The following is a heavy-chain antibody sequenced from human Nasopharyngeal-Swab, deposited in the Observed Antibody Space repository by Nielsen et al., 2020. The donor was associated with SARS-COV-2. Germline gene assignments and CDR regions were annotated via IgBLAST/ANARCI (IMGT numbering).Heavy chain of an antibody. CDR1: GGSISSGGYF. CDR3: ASNRGSGSYLDS. V-gene: IGHV4-31*03. Sequence: SETLSLTCTVSGGSISSGGYFWSWIRQHPGKGLEWIGYIHYTGNTFYNPSLESRLTISLDTSQNQFSLRLSSVTAADTAVYYCASNRGSGSYLDSWGQGTLVTVSS. D-gene: IGHD1-26*01. CDR2: IHYTGNT. J-gene: IGHJ5*01.